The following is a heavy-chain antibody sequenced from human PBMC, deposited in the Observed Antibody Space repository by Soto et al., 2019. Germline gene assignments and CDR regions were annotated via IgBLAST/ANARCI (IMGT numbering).Heavy chain of an antibody. V-gene: IGHV4-34*01. J-gene: IGHJ5*02. CDR2: INHSGST. CDR3: AREYDYVWGSYLRWFDP. Sequence: PSETLSLTCAVYGGSFSGYYWSWIRQPPGKGLEWIGEINHSGSTNYNPSLKSRVTISVDTSKNQFSLKLSSVTAADTAVYYCAREYDYVWGSYLRWFDPWGQGTLVTVSS. CDR1: GGSFSGYY. D-gene: IGHD3-16*02.